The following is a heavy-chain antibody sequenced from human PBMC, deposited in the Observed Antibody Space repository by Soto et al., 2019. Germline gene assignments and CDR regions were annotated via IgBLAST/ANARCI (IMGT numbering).Heavy chain of an antibody. CDR3: ARVHLVRTSSYYCGMDV. J-gene: IGHJ6*02. CDR1: GFTFSNYR. V-gene: IGHV3-21*06. D-gene: IGHD6-6*01. CDR2: ISGSGKDT. Sequence: GGSLRLSCATSGFTFSNYRMNWVREAPGKXLEWVASISGSGKDTFYRDSVKGRFTISRDNAESSLVLQMNSLTVDDTAVYHCARVHLVRTSSYYCGMDVWGPGTTVTVFS.